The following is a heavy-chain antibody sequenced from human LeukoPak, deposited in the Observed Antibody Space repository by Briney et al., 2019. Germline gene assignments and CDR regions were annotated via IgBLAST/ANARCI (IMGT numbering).Heavy chain of an antibody. D-gene: IGHD6-13*01. V-gene: IGHV3-49*04. CDR2: IRRKTSGATT. Sequence: GGSLRLSCTASGFTFGDYTLSWVRQPPGKGLEWIAFIRRKTSGATTEYAASVKGRFTISRDDSKSVAYLQMNSLQTEDTAVYYCAKEDSSPGLFQHWGQGTLVTVSS. CDR1: GFTFGDYT. J-gene: IGHJ1*01. CDR3: AKEDSSPGLFQH.